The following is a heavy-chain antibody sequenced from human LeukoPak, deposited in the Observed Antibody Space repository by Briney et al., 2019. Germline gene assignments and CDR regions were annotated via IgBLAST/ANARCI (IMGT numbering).Heavy chain of an antibody. D-gene: IGHD2-2*01. CDR2: INHSGST. CDR3: ARPDSTLYYFDY. J-gene: IGHJ4*02. Sequence: PSETLSLTCAVYGGSFSGYYWSWIRQPPGKGLEWIGEINHSGSTNYNPSLKSRVTISVDTSKIQFSLKLSSVTAADTAVYYCARPDSTLYYFDYWGQGTLVTVSS. V-gene: IGHV4-34*01. CDR1: GGSFSGYY.